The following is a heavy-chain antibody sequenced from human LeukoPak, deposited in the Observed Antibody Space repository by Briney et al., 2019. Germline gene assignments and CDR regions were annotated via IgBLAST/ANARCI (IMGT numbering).Heavy chain of an antibody. Sequence: SETLSLTCTVSDGSISSSSYYWGWIRQPPGKGLEWIGSIYYSGSTYYNPSLKSRVTISVDTSKNQFSLKLSSVTAAGTAVYYCARVSGGLTMIVVVIDYWGQGTLVTVSS. J-gene: IGHJ4*02. CDR1: DGSISSSSYY. CDR3: ARVSGGLTMIVVVIDY. D-gene: IGHD3-22*01. CDR2: IYYSGST. V-gene: IGHV4-39*07.